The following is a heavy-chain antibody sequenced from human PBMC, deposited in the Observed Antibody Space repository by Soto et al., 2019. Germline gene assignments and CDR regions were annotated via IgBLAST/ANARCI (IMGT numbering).Heavy chain of an antibody. V-gene: IGHV3-30-3*01. CDR2: ISYDGSNK. Sequence: QVQLVESGGGVVQPGRSLRLSCAASGFTFSSYAMHWVRQAPGKGLEWVAVISYDGSNKYYADSVQGRFTISGDNSKNALYLHMNSLRAEDTAVYYCARVPSAAILLSYPDYWGQGTLVAVSS. CDR1: GFTFSSYA. D-gene: IGHD2-2*02. CDR3: ARVPSAAILLSYPDY. J-gene: IGHJ4*02.